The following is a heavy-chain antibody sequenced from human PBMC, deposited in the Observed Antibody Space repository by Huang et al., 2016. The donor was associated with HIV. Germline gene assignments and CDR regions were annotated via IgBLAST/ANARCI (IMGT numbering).Heavy chain of an antibody. Sequence: QVQLVQSGAEFKKPGASLKLSCAASGYIFTTYSIHWFRRVPGQSLQWLGWIIPGNGRIPFLQSFNGRVILSRDLSAATVYMQLSGLTADDTATYFCARAARGDGYHGAFDVWGQGTMVTV. D-gene: IGHD2-2*03. CDR3: ARAARGDGYHGAFDV. J-gene: IGHJ3*01. CDR2: IIPGNGRI. V-gene: IGHV1-3*01. CDR1: GYIFTTYS.